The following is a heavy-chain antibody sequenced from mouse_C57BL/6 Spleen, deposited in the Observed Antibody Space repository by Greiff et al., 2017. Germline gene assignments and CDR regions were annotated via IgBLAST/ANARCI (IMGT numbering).Heavy chain of an antibody. CDR3: ARSIDSHYAMDY. Sequence: QVQLQQPGAELVKPGASVKLSCKASGYTFTSYWMHWVKQRPGQGLEWIGMIHPNSGSTNYNEKFKSKATLTVDKSSSTAYMQLSSLTSEDSAVYYCARSIDSHYAMDYWGQGTSVTVSS. CDR2: IHPNSGST. CDR1: GYTFTSYW. V-gene: IGHV1-64*01. J-gene: IGHJ4*01.